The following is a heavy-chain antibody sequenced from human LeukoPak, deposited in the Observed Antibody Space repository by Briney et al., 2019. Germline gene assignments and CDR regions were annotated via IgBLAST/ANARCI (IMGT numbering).Heavy chain of an antibody. CDR2: INHSGST. D-gene: IGHD3-22*01. V-gene: IGHV4-30-4*01. CDR3: ARSSLAPYYYDSSGYTRSFFMDY. CDR1: GGSISSGAHY. Sequence: SQTLSLTCTVSGGSISSGAHYWSWVRQPPGKGLEWIGEINHSGSTNYNPSLKSRVTISVDTSKNQFSLKLSSVTAADTAVYYCARSSLAPYYYDSSGYTRSFFMDYWGQGTLVTVSS. J-gene: IGHJ4*02.